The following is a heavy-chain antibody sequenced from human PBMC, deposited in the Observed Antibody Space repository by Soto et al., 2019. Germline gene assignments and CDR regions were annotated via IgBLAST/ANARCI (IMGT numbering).Heavy chain of an antibody. D-gene: IGHD3-16*01. CDR2: IDPSDSYT. Sequence: GESLKISCKGSGYSFTSYWISWVRQMPGTGLEWMGSIDPSDSYTNYSPSFHGHVTSSADTSLSPADLQWSSLMACAIAMYYCAVFSLTDYHGMDVWGQGTTVTVSS. CDR1: GYSFTSYW. J-gene: IGHJ6*02. CDR3: AVFSLTDYHGMDV. V-gene: IGHV5-10-1*01.